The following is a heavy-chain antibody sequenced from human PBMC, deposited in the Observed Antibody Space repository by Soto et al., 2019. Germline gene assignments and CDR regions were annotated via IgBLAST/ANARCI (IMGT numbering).Heavy chain of an antibody. CDR2: IIPIFGTA. V-gene: IGHV1-69*01. CDR3: ARDSRGDCSCGSCYRYWYFDL. Sequence: QVQLVQSGAEVKKPGSSVKVSCKASGGTFSSYAISWVRQAPGQGLEWMGGIIPIFGTANYAQKFQGRVTITADESTSTAYMELRSLRTEDTAVYYCARDSRGDCSCGSCYRYWYFDLWGRGTLVTGSS. J-gene: IGHJ2*01. D-gene: IGHD2-15*01. CDR1: GGTFSSYA.